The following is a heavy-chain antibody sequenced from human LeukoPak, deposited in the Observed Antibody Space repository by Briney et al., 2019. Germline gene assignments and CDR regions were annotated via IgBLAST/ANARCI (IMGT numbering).Heavy chain of an antibody. D-gene: IGHD3-3*01. V-gene: IGHV4-59*08. J-gene: IGHJ5*02. CDR2: IYYSGST. Sequence: SETLSLTCTVSGGSISSYYWSWIRQPPGKGLEWIGYIYYSGSTNYNPSLKSRVTISVDTSKNQFSLKLSSVTAADTAVYYCARHGSYYDFWSGYRNWFDPWGQGTLVTVSS. CDR3: ARHGSYYDFWSGYRNWFDP. CDR1: GGSISSYY.